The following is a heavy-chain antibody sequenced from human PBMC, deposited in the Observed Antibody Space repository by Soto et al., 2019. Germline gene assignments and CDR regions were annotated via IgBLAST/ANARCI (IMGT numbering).Heavy chain of an antibody. CDR2: IYNSGTT. D-gene: IGHD4-17*01. CDR3: AREGSSTVTALRALDI. Sequence: QVQLQESGPGLVKPSQTLSLTCAVSGASIGSGGYYWNWIRQHPGKGLEWIGHIYNSGTTHYNPSLKRRLTISVDTSKNHFFLKLDSLTAADTAVYYCAREGSSTVTALRALDIWGHGTLVTVSP. V-gene: IGHV4-31*11. J-gene: IGHJ3*02. CDR1: GASIGSGGYY.